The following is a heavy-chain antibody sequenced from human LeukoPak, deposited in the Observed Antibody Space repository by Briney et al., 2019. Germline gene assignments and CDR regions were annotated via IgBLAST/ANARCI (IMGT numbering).Heavy chain of an antibody. J-gene: IGHJ4*02. CDR3: ARPAARGYSYGYYFDY. CDR2: IWYDGSNK. Sequence: GRSLRLSCAASGFTFSSYGMRWVRQAPGKGLEWVAVIWYDGSNKYYADSVKGRFTISRDNSKNTLYLQMNSLRAEDTAVYYCARPAARGYSYGYYFDYWGQGTLVTVSS. CDR1: GFTFSSYG. D-gene: IGHD5-18*01. V-gene: IGHV3-33*01.